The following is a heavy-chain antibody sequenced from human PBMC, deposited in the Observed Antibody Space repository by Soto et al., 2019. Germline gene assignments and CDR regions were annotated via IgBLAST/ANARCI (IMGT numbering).Heavy chain of an antibody. CDR3: ARDFVPSGYDRYYGMDV. D-gene: IGHD5-12*01. CDR1: GFTFSSYG. CDR2: IWYDGSNK. J-gene: IGHJ6*02. V-gene: IGHV3-33*01. Sequence: GGSLRLSCAASGFTFSSYGMHWVRQAPGKGLEWVAVIWYDGSNKYYADSVKGRFTISRDNSKNTLYLQMNSLRAEDTAVYYRARDFVPSGYDRYYGMDVWGQGTTVTVSS.